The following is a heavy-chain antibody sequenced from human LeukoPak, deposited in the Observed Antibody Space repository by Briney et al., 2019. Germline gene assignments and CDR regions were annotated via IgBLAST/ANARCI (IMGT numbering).Heavy chain of an antibody. V-gene: IGHV4-39*07. Sequence: SETLSLTCTVSDGSISSSSYYWGWTRQPPGKGLEWIGSIYYGSVFYSVSTYYNPSLKSRVTMSGDTSKNQFSLKLSSVTAADTAVYYCASDSGTTGTTIPDWGQGTLVTVSS. CDR1: DGSISSSSYY. CDR3: ASDSGTTGTTIPD. CDR2: IYYGSVFYSVST. D-gene: IGHD1-1*01. J-gene: IGHJ4*02.